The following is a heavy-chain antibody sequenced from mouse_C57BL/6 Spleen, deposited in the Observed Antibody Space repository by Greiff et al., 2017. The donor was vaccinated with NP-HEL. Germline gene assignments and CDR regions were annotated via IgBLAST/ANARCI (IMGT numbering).Heavy chain of an antibody. CDR1: GYTFTSYW. D-gene: IGHD2-4*01. CDR3: TRSLYDYDDAMDY. V-gene: IGHV1-5*01. CDR2: IYPGNSDT. J-gene: IGHJ4*01. Sequence: VQLQQSGTVLARPGASVKMSCKTSGYTFTSYWMHWVNQRPGRGLEWIGAIYPGNSDTSYHQKFKGKAKLTAVTSASTAYMELSSLTNEDSAGYYCTRSLYDYDDAMDYWGQGTSVTVSS.